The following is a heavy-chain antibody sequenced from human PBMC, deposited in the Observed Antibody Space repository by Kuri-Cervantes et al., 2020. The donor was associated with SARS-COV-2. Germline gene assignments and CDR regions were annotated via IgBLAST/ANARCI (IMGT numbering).Heavy chain of an antibody. J-gene: IGHJ3*01. D-gene: IGHD3-9*01. CDR3: ARVLDFDHHGFDV. CDR1: GASITSGGYS. Sequence: SQTLSLTCVVSGASITSGGYSWSWVRQPPGEGLEWIGFIYPGGSTSYNPSLQSRVTISMDGSENQFSLRLTSVTAADTAVYHCARVLDFDHHGFDVWGQGTLVTVSS. V-gene: IGHV4-30-2*01. CDR2: IYPGGST.